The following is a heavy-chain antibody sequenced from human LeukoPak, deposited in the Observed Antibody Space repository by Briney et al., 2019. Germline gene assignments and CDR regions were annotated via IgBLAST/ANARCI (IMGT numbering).Heavy chain of an antibody. CDR3: ARGAVTTNPSNFDY. CDR1: GDSISSNPYY. V-gene: IGHV4-39*01. J-gene: IGHJ4*02. CDR2: IYYSGST. D-gene: IGHD5-12*01. Sequence: SETLSLTCTVSGDSISSNPYYWGWFRQPPEKGLEWIGSIYYSGSTYYNPSLKSRVTISVDTSKNQFSLKLTSVTAADTAVYFCARGAVTTNPSNFDYWGQGTLVTVSS.